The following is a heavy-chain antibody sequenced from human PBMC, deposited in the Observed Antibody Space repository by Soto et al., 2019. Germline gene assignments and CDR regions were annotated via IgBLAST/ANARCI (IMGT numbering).Heavy chain of an antibody. D-gene: IGHD3-3*01. CDR1: GFTFSSYG. CDR3: ARVTHQLEWLPFDY. Sequence: QVQLVESGGGVVQPGRSLRLSCAASGFTFSSYGMHWVRQAPGKGLEWVAVIWYDGSNKYYADSVKGRFTISRDNSKNTLYLQMKSLRAEDTAVYYCARVTHQLEWLPFDYWGQGTLVTVSS. V-gene: IGHV3-33*01. CDR2: IWYDGSNK. J-gene: IGHJ4*02.